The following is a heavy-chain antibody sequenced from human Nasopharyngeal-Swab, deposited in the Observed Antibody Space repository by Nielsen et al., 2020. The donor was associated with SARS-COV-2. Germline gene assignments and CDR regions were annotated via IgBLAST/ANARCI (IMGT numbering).Heavy chain of an antibody. Sequence: GEPLKISCAASGFTFSSYWMHWVRQAPGKGLVWVSRINSDGSSTSYADSVKGRFTISRDNAKNTLYLQMNSLRAEDTAVYYCARGGSYSSSWYPTYWGQGTLVTVSS. CDR1: GFTFSSYW. CDR3: ARGGSYSSSWYPTY. CDR2: INSDGSST. V-gene: IGHV3-74*01. J-gene: IGHJ4*02. D-gene: IGHD6-13*01.